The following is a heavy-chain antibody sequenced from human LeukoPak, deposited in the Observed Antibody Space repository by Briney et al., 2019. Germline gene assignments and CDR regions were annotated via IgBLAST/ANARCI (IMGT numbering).Heavy chain of an antibody. J-gene: IGHJ4*02. V-gene: IGHV1-2*06. CDR2: LNPNSGGT. CDR3: ARDTVTTNPSPSFDY. CDR1: GYTFTGYY. Sequence: ASVKVSCKASGYTFTGYYMHGVRQAPGQGLEWMGRLNPNSGGTNYAQKFQGRVTMTRDTSISTAYMELSRLRSDDTAVYYCARDTVTTNPSPSFDYWGQGTLVTVSS. D-gene: IGHD4-17*01.